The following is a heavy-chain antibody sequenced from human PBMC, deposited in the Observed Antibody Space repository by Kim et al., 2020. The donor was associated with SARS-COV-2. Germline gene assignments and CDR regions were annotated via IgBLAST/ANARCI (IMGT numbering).Heavy chain of an antibody. D-gene: IGHD6-19*01. CDR3: TLGDSSGHGDY. V-gene: IGHV4-39*07. J-gene: IGHJ4*02. Sequence: SYNPSLKRRVTISVDTSKNQFSLKLNSVTAADTAVYYCTLGDSSGHGDYWGQGTLVTVSS.